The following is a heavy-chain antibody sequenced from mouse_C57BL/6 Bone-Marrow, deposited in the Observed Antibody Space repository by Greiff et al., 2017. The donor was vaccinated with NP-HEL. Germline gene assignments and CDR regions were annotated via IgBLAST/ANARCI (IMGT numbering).Heavy chain of an antibody. CDR2: IDPENGDT. V-gene: IGHV14-4*01. CDR1: GFNIKDDY. CDR3: TTMTTVAFDY. J-gene: IGHJ2*01. Sequence: EVKLMESGAELVRPGASVKLSCTASGFNIKDDYMHWVKQRPEQGLEWIGWIDPENGDTEYASKFQGKATITADTSSNTAYLQLSSLTSEDTAVYYCTTMTTVAFDYWGQGTTLTVSS. D-gene: IGHD1-1*01.